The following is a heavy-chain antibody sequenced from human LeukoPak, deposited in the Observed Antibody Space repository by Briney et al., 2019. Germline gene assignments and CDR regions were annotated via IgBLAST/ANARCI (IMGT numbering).Heavy chain of an antibody. Sequence: SETLSLTCTVSGGSISSYYWGWIRQPPGKGLEWIGGIYYSGSTYYNPSLKSRVTISVDTSKNQFSLKLSSVTAADTAVYYCARDQKLLRSFDYWGQGTLVTVSS. J-gene: IGHJ4*02. D-gene: IGHD5/OR15-5a*01. CDR2: IYYSGST. CDR3: ARDQKLLRSFDY. V-gene: IGHV4-39*07. CDR1: GGSISSYY.